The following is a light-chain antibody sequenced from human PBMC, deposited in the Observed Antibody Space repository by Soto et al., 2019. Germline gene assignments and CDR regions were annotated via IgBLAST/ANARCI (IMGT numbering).Light chain of an antibody. CDR3: AAWDDSLSGPV. Sequence: QSVLTQPPSASGTPGQRVTISCSGSSSNIGSNYVYWYQQLPGAAPKLLIYLNDQRPLGVPDRFSGSKSGTSASLAISGLRSEDEAEYFCAAWDDSLSGPVFGGGTKVTVL. J-gene: IGLJ2*01. CDR1: SSNIGSNY. V-gene: IGLV1-47*02. CDR2: LND.